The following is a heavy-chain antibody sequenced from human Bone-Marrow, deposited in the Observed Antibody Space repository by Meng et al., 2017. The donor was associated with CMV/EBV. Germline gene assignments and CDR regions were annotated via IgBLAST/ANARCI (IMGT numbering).Heavy chain of an antibody. CDR2: IIPIFDTG. V-gene: IGHV1-69*05. D-gene: IGHD6-13*01. Sequence: SVKVSCKASGYTFTSYTINWVRQAPGQGLEWMGGIIPIFDTGNYAQKFQGRVTITTDESTSTAYMELSSLRSEDTAVYYCARYQGNYYYYGMDVWGQGNTVPVSS. CDR3: ARYQGNYYYYGMDV. CDR1: GYTFTSYT. J-gene: IGHJ6*02.